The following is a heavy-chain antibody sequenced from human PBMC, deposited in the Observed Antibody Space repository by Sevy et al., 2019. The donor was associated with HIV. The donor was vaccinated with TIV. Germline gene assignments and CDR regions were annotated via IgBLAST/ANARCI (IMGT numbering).Heavy chain of an antibody. CDR1: GFTVSSNF. CDR3: ARGKHVSDYYGSFDY. J-gene: IGHJ4*02. CDR2: IWLTGAT. D-gene: IGHD3-3*01. Sequence: GVLRLSCTVSGFTVSSNFISWVRQAPGKGLEWVSVIWLTGATYYADSVKGRFTISRDNSKNTVYLDMNSLRAEDTAVYYCARGKHVSDYYGSFDYWGQGTLVTVSS. V-gene: IGHV3-53*01.